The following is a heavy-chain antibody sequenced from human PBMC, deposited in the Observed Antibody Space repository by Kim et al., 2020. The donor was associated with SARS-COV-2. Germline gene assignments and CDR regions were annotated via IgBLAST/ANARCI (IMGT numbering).Heavy chain of an antibody. V-gene: IGHV3-53*01. D-gene: IGHD5-18*01. Sequence: YVKGRFTSARDNSKSTLYHQMNSLGAEDTAVYYCARGKPRDTAMVSYFDYWGQGTLVTVSS. CDR3: ARGKPRDTAMVSYFDY. J-gene: IGHJ4*02.